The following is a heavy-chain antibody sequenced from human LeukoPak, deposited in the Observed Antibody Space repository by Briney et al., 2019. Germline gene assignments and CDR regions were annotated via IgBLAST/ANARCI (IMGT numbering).Heavy chain of an antibody. CDR3: APITIFGVVIPKDFDY. CDR2: ISYDGSNK. Sequence: GGSLRLSCAASGFTFSSYAMHWVRPAPGKGLEWVAVISYDGSNKYYADSVKGRFTISRDNSKNTLYLQMNSLRAEDTAVYYCAPITIFGVVIPKDFDYWGQGTLVTVSS. V-gene: IGHV3-30-3*01. CDR1: GFTFSSYA. J-gene: IGHJ4*02. D-gene: IGHD3-3*01.